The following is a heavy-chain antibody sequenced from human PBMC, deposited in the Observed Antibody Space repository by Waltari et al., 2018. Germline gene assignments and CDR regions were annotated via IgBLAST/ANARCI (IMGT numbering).Heavy chain of an antibody. V-gene: IGHV3-74*01. CDR1: FSTYW. CDR2: IKSDGSTT. J-gene: IGHJ6*02. Sequence: FSTYWMNWARQAPREGLVWVSRIKSDGSTTAYADSVKGRFTTSRDNAKNTLYLQMNSLRADDTAVYYCVRSAFSDVWGQGTTVTVSS. CDR3: VRSAFSDV. D-gene: IGHD3-16*01.